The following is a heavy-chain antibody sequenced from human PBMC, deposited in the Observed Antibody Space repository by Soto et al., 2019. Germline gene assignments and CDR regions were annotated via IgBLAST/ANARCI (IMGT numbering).Heavy chain of an antibody. CDR1: GGSFSGYY. D-gene: IGHD4-17*01. CDR2: INHSGST. V-gene: IGHV4-34*01. J-gene: IGHJ5*02. CDR3: ASSLEMTINWFDP. Sequence: SETLSLTCAVYGGSFSGYYWSWIRQPPGKGLEWIGEINHSGSTNYNPSLKSRVTISVDTSKNQFSLKLSSVTAADTAVYYCASSLEMTINWFDPWGQGTLVTVSS.